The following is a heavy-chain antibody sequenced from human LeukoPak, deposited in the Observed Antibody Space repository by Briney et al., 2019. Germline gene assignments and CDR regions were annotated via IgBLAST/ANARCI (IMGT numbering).Heavy chain of an antibody. D-gene: IGHD6-6*01. CDR2: IYYSGST. CDR1: GGSISSYY. J-gene: IGHJ6*03. V-gene: IGHV4-59*08. Sequence: SETLSLTCTVSGGSISSYYWSWIRQPPGKGLEWIGYIYYSGSTNYNPSLKSRVTISVDTSKNQFSLKLSSVTAADTAVYYCARYSSSSWGYYYMDVWGKGTTVTVSS. CDR3: ARYSSSSWGYYYMDV.